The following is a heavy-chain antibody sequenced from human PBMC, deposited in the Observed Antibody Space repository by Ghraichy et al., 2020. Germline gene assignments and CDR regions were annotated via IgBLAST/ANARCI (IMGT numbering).Heavy chain of an antibody. D-gene: IGHD3-10*01. CDR2: IYWNDDK. V-gene: IGHV2-5*01. Sequence: SGPTLVKPTQTLTLTCTFSGFSLSTSGVGLGWIRQPPGKALEWLALIYWNDDKRYSPSLKSRLTITKDTSKNQVVLTMTNMDPVDTATYYCAHRGRITMVRGVTEYYYYYGMDVWGQGTTVTVSS. J-gene: IGHJ6*02. CDR1: GFSLSTSGVG. CDR3: AHRGRITMVRGVTEYYYYYGMDV.